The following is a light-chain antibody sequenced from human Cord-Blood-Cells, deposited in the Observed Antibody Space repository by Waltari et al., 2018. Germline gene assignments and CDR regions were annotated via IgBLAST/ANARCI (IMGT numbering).Light chain of an antibody. J-gene: IGKJ2*01. CDR2: DAS. CDR3: QQRSNWPPMYT. V-gene: IGKV3-11*01. CDR1: QSVSSY. Sequence: EIVLTQSPATLSLSPGERAPLSCRASQSVSSYLAGYQQKPGQAPRLLSYDASNRATGIPARFSGSGSGTDFTLTISSLEPEDFAVYYCQQRSNWPPMYTFGQGTKLEIK.